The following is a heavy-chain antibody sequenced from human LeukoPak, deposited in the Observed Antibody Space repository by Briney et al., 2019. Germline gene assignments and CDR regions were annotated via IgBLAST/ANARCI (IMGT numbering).Heavy chain of an antibody. CDR1: GGYISSYY. CDR3: ARGVDNWNILVFDY. D-gene: IGHD1/OR15-1a*01. J-gene: IGHJ4*02. V-gene: IGHV4-59*12. Sequence: SETLSLTCTVSGGYISSYYWSWIRQPPGEGLEWIGYVYYTGSTNYNPSLKSRVSISVDTSKNQFSLKLRSVTAADAAVYYCARGVDNWNILVFDYWGQGTLVTVSS. CDR2: VYYTGST.